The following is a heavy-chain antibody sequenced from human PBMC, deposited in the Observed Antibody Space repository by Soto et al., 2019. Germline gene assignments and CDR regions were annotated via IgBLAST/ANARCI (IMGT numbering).Heavy chain of an antibody. D-gene: IGHD6-19*01. J-gene: IGHJ4*02. V-gene: IGHV2-5*02. Sequence: QITLKASGPTLVKPTQTLTLTCTFSGFSLSSTRMAVGWIRQPPGKALEWLALIYWDDDKRYSPFLKSRLTITKVTSKNEVVLTMSNMDPVDTARYYCAHIVVAGLGYYFDYWGQGTLVTVSS. CDR1: GFSLSSTRMA. CDR2: IYWDDDK. CDR3: AHIVVAGLGYYFDY.